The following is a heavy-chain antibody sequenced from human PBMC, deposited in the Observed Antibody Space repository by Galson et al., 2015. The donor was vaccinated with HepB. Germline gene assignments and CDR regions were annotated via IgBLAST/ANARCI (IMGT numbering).Heavy chain of an antibody. Sequence: SLRLSCAASGFTFSSYAMSWVRQAPGKGLEWVSAISGSGGSTYYADSVKGRFTISRDNSKNTLYLQMNSLRAEDTAVYYCAKNDVERPTARRPGFDPWGQGTLVTVSS. D-gene: IGHD1-1*01. CDR3: AKNDVERPTARRPGFDP. J-gene: IGHJ5*02. V-gene: IGHV3-23*01. CDR1: GFTFSSYA. CDR2: ISGSGGST.